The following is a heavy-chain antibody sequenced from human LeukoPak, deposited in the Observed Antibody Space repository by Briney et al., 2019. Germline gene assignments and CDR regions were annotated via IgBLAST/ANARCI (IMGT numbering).Heavy chain of an antibody. V-gene: IGHV1-2*04. Sequence: ASVKVSCKASGYTFTSYGVSWVRQAPGQGLEWMGWINPNSGGTNYAQKFQGWVTMTRDTSISTAYMELSRLRSDDTAVYYCARGLGDYGDYGEIYYYYGMDVWGQGTTVTVSS. J-gene: IGHJ6*02. D-gene: IGHD4-17*01. CDR1: GYTFTSYG. CDR3: ARGLGDYGDYGEIYYYYGMDV. CDR2: INPNSGGT.